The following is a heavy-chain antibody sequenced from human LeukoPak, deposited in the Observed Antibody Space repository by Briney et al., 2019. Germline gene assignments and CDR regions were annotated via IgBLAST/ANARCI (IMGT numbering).Heavy chain of an antibody. J-gene: IGHJ4*02. CDR2: IYYSGST. CDR3: ARALLVGATLFDY. Sequence: SETLSLTCTVSGGSISSSSFYWGWIRQPPGKGLEWIGTIYYSGSTFYNPSLKSRVTVSVDTSKNQFSLKLSSVTAADTAVYYCARALLVGATLFDYWGQGTLVTVSS. D-gene: IGHD1-26*01. V-gene: IGHV4-39*07. CDR1: GGSISSSSFY.